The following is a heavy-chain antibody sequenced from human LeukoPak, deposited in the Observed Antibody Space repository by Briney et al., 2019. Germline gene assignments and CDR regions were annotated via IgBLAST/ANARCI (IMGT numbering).Heavy chain of an antibody. CDR3: ARQPGGTAAFDI. CDR2: SHNSGET. V-gene: IGHV4-59*08. CDR1: GVSMTNYY. J-gene: IGHJ3*02. Sequence: SETLSLTCTVSGVSMTNYYWSWIRQPPGKGLEWIVYSHNSGETKYNPSLKSRITISVDTSKNEFSLKLSSVTAADTAVYYCARQPGGTAAFDIWGQGTTVTVSA. D-gene: IGHD1-14*01.